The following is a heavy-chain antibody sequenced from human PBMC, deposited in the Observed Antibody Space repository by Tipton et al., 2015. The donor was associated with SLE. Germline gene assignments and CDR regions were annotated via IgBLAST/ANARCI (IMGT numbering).Heavy chain of an antibody. CDR3: ARHADIVGATRGYYYYGMDV. CDR2: IYPGDSDT. J-gene: IGHJ6*02. V-gene: IGHV5-51*01. Sequence: QSGAEVKKPGESLKISCKGSGYSFTSYWIGWVRQMPGKGLEWMGIIYPGDSDTRYSPSFQGQVTISADKSISTAYLQWSSLKASDTAMYYCARHADIVGATRGYYYYGMDVWGQGTTVTVSS. D-gene: IGHD1-26*01. CDR1: GYSFTSYW.